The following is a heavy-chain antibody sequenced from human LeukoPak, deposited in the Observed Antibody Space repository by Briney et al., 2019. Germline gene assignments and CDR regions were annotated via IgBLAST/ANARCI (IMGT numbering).Heavy chain of an antibody. J-gene: IGHJ4*02. CDR2: IYYSGST. D-gene: IGHD5-18*01. CDR3: ARQVDSYGYYFDY. V-gene: IGHV4-59*08. CDR1: GGSISSYY. Sequence: SETLSLTCTVSGGSISSYYWSWIRQPPGKGLEWIGYIYYSGSTNYNPSLKSRVTISVDTSKNQFSLKLSSVTAADTAVYYCARQVDSYGYYFDYWGQGTLVTVSS.